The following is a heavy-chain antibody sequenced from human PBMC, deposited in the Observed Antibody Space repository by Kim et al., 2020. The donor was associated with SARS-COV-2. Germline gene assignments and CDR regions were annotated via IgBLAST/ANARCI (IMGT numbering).Heavy chain of an antibody. Sequence: TYNPSLKSRVTMSVDTSKNQFSLTLSSGTAADPAVYYCARSGSSSAWFDPWGQGTLVTVSS. CDR3: ARSGSSSAWFDP. J-gene: IGHJ5*02. V-gene: IGHV4-59*10. D-gene: IGHD6-6*01.